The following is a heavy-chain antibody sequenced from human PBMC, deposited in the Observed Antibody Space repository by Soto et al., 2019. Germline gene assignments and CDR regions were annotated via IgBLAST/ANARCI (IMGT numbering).Heavy chain of an antibody. CDR1: GFTFSNAW. V-gene: IGHV3-15*01. CDR3: TTATTLYSSSSEYFQH. Sequence: LGGSLRLSCAASGFTFSNAWMSWVRQAPGKGLEWVGRIKSKTDGGTTDYAAPVKGRFTISRDDSKNTLYLQMNSLKTEDTAVYYCTTATTLYSSSSEYFQHWGQGTLVTVSS. CDR2: IKSKTDGGTT. J-gene: IGHJ1*01. D-gene: IGHD6-6*01.